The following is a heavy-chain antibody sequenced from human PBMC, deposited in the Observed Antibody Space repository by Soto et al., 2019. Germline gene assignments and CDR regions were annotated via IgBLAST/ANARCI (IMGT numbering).Heavy chain of an antibody. J-gene: IGHJ4*02. Sequence: EVQLLESGGGLVQPGGSLRLSCAASGFTFSSYAMSWVRQAPGKGLEWVSAISTSGGSTYYADSVKGRFTISRDNSQNTLYLQMNSLRAEDTAVYYCAKSWASGTPLRTSFDYWGQGTLVTVSS. D-gene: IGHD1-7*01. CDR2: ISTSGGST. V-gene: IGHV3-23*01. CDR1: GFTFSSYA. CDR3: AKSWASGTPLRTSFDY.